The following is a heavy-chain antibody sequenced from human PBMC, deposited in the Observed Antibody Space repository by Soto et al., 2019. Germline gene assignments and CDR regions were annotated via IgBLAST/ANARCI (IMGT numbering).Heavy chain of an antibody. J-gene: IGHJ4*02. CDR3: ARDMYYYCSGTPYY. CDR2: ISYDGSNK. CDR1: GFTFSSYA. V-gene: IGHV3-30-3*01. D-gene: IGHD3-10*01. Sequence: QVQLVESGGGVVQPGRSLRLSCAASGFTFSSYAMHWVRQAPGKGLEWVAVISYDGSNKYYADSVKGRFTISRDNSKNTLYLQMNSLRAEDTAVYYCARDMYYYCSGTPYYWGQGTLVTVSS.